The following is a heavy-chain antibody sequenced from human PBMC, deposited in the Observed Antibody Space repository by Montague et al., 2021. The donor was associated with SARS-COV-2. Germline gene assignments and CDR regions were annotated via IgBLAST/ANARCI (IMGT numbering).Heavy chain of an antibody. Sequence: SGSTNYNPSFKSRVTISVDTSKNQYSLKLSSVTAADTAVYYCASNGGGSSITIYYYGMDVWGQRKTVTVSS. CDR3: ASNGGGSSITIYYYGMDV. J-gene: IGHJ6*02. CDR2: SGST. V-gene: IGHV4-59*01. D-gene: IGHD2-2*01.